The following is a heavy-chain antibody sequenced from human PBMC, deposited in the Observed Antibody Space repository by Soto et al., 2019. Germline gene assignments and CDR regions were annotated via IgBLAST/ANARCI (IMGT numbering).Heavy chain of an antibody. Sequence: QVQLVQSGAEMKKPGSSVKVSCQSSGGTFNTYAMNWVRQAPGQGPEWMGDISPMFGAANYAPKFQGRVTITADESTGTSCMQLRSFASEDTALYFCAREVQVHTPAFVYWGQGTLVTVSS. V-gene: IGHV1-69*19. CDR1: GGTFNTYA. D-gene: IGHD3-10*01. CDR3: AREVQVHTPAFVY. J-gene: IGHJ4*02. CDR2: ISPMFGAA.